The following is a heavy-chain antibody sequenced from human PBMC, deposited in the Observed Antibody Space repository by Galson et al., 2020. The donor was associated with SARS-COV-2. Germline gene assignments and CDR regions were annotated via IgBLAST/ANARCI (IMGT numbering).Heavy chain of an antibody. J-gene: IGHJ4*02. V-gene: IGHV3-74*01. CDR1: GFTFSSYW. CDR3: ASDLGGIIGV. CDR2: MDIVGSIT. Sequence: GGSLRLSCAASGFTFSSYWMHWVRQPPGKGLVWVSRMDIVGSITDYADSVRGRFTISRDNVKNTLFLEMNSLRGEDTAVYYCASDLGGIIGVWGQGTLVTVSS. D-gene: IGHD3-16*01.